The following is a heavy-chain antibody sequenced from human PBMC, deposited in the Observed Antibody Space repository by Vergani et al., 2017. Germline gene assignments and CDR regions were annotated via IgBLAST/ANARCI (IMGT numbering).Heavy chain of an antibody. CDR2: VNHGGST. CDR3: ASIARSPTRRNPPPDY. Sequence: QVQLQEWGAGLLKTSETLSLPFGVSGGSFSDYNWSWIRPAPGMGLEWIGEVNHGGSTNYNPSLKSRVPISVDTSKNQFSLQLTFVTAADSALYFCASIARSPTRRNPPPDYWCQGILVTVSS. J-gene: IGHJ4*02. V-gene: IGHV4-34*01. CDR1: GGSFSDYN. D-gene: IGHD3-16*02.